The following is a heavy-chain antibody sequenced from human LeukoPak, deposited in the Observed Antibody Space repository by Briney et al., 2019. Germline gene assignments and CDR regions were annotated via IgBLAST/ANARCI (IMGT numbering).Heavy chain of an antibody. CDR1: RFTFSTYA. Sequence: GGSLRLSCAASRFTFSTYAMSWVRQAPGKGLEWVGRIKSKTDGGTTDYAAPVKGRFTISRDDSKNTLYLQMNSLKTEDTAVYYCTTDPLYYDFWSGYYGAELRNYYHFDYWGQGTLVTVSS. CDR2: IKSKTDGGTT. J-gene: IGHJ4*02. V-gene: IGHV3-15*01. CDR3: TTDPLYYDFWSGYYGAELRNYYHFDY. D-gene: IGHD3-3*01.